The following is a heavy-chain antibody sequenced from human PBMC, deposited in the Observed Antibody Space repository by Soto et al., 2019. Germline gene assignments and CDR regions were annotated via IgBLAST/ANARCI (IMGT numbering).Heavy chain of an antibody. Sequence: SETLSLTCAVYGGSFSGYYWSWIRQPPGKGLEWIGEINHSGSTNYNPSLKSRVTISVDTSKNQFSLKLSSVTAAETAVYHCARGAVYDYVWGSYRYRVRPQDYWGQGTLVTVSS. CDR3: ARGAVYDYVWGSYRYRVRPQDY. J-gene: IGHJ4*02. CDR2: INHSGST. D-gene: IGHD3-16*02. V-gene: IGHV4-34*01. CDR1: GGSFSGYY.